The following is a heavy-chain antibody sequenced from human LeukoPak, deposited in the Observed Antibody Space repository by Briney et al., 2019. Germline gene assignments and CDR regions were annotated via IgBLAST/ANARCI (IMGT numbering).Heavy chain of an antibody. CDR3: ARGKYGSGSSRQSY. D-gene: IGHD3-10*01. J-gene: IGHJ4*02. CDR1: GYTFTGYY. CDR2: INPNSGGT. V-gene: IGHV1-2*02. Sequence: ASVKVSCKASGYTFTGYYMYWVRQAPGQGLEWMGWINPNSGGTNYAQKFQGRVTMTRDTSISTAYMELSRLRSDDTAVYYCARGKYGSGSSRQSYWGQGTLVTVSS.